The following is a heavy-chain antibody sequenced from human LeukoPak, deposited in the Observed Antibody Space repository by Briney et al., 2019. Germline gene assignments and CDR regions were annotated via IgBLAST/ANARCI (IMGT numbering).Heavy chain of an antibody. D-gene: IGHD5-24*01. CDR2: IYSSGST. CDR1: GGSISSSSYY. V-gene: IGHV4-39*02. CDR3: ARDAYNLNWFDP. Sequence: SENPSLTCTVSGGSISSSSYYWGWIRQPPGKGLEWIGSIYSSGSTYNNPSLKSRVTISVDTSKNQFSLRLSTVTAADTAVYYCARDAYNLNWFDPWGQGTLVTVSS. J-gene: IGHJ5*02.